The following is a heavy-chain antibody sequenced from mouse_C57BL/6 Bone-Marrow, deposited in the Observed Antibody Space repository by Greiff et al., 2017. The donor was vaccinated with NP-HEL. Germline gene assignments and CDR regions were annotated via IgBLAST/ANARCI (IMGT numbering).Heavy chain of an antibody. Sequence: EVKVVESGGGLVQSGRSLRLSCATSGFTFSDFYMEWVRQAPGKGLEWIAASRNKANDYTTEYSASVKGRFIVSRDTSQSILYLQMNALRAEDTAIYYCARECMDDWGQGTSGTVSS. CDR2: SRNKANDYTT. CDR3: ARECMDD. V-gene: IGHV7-1*01. CDR1: GFTFSDFY. J-gene: IGHJ4*01.